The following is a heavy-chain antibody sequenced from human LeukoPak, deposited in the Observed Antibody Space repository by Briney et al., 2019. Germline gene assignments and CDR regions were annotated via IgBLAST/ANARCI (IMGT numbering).Heavy chain of an antibody. CDR1: GYTFTGYY. CDR2: IYPRSGGT. Sequence: ASVKVSCKASGYTFTGYYMHWVRQAPGQGLEWMGWIYPRSGGTDYAQKFQGRVTMTRDTSISTAYMELSRLRSDDTAVYYCAKTRVGIRGVYPTGAFDIWGQGTMVTVSS. V-gene: IGHV1-2*02. CDR3: AKTRVGIRGVYPTGAFDI. J-gene: IGHJ3*02. D-gene: IGHD3-10*01.